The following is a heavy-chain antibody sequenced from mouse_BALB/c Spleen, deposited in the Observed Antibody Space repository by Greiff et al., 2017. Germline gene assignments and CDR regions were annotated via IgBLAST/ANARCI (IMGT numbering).Heavy chain of an antibody. V-gene: IGHV1-15*01. D-gene: IGHD1-2*01. Sequence: QVQLQQSGAELVRPGASVTLSCKASGYTFTDYEMHWVKQTPVHGLEWIGAIDPETGGTAYNQKFKGKATLTADKSSTTAYMELRSLTSEDSAVDCYTRGIPTAWYFDVWGAGTTVTVSS. CDR3: TRGIPTAWYFDV. CDR1: GYTFTDYE. J-gene: IGHJ1*01. CDR2: IDPETGGT.